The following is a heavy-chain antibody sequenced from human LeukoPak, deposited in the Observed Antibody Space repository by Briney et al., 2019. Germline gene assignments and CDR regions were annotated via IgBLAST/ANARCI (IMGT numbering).Heavy chain of an antibody. CDR3: ARGGAAPDY. Sequence: GGSLRLSCAASGFTFSSYAMHWVRQAPGKGLEWVANIKQDGSEKYYGDSVKGRFTISRDNAKSSLYLQINSLRAEDTAVYYCARGGAAPDYWGQGTLVTVSS. CDR1: GFTFSSYA. CDR2: IKQDGSEK. D-gene: IGHD1-26*01. V-gene: IGHV3-7*01. J-gene: IGHJ4*02.